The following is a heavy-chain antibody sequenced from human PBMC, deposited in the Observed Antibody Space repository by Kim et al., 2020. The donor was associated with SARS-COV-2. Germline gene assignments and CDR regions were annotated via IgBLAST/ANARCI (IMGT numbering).Heavy chain of an antibody. Sequence: GGSLRLSCAASGFTFSDYYMSWIRQAPGKGLEWVSYISSSSSYTNYADSVKGRFTISRDNAKNSLYLQMNSLRAEDTAVYYCARVSIWFGDAYYFDYWGQGTLVTVSS. CDR2: ISSSSSYT. V-gene: IGHV3-11*05. D-gene: IGHD3-10*01. CDR1: GFTFSDYY. J-gene: IGHJ4*02. CDR3: ARVSIWFGDAYYFDY.